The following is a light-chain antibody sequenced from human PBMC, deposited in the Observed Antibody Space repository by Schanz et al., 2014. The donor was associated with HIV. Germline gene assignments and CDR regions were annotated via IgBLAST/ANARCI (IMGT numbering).Light chain of an antibody. CDR2: STY. CDR3: ATWDDNLAGVI. J-gene: IGLJ2*01. V-gene: IGLV1-47*02. Sequence: QSVLTQPPSASGTPGQRVTISCSGSSSNIGSNYVYWYQQLPGAAPKLLIYSTYKRPSGVPDRFSGAKSGTSASLAISGLQAEDEADYYCATWDDNLAGVIFGGGTKLTVL. CDR1: SSNIGSNY.